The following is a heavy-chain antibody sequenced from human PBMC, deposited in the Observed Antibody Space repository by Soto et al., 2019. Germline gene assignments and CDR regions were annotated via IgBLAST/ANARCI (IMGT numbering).Heavy chain of an antibody. J-gene: IGHJ4*02. CDR3: ARGSEVWFGEFWR. CDR2: ITRDGDKI. Sequence: EVQLVESGGGLVQPGGSLRLSCAASGFTFSNSAMHWVRQPPGEGLEYVASITRDGDKIQYADSVRARFTISRDNSKNTLFLQMGSLRPEDTALYYCARGSEVWFGEFWRWGQGTLVIVSS. CDR1: GFTFSNSA. D-gene: IGHD3-10*01. V-gene: IGHV3-64*07.